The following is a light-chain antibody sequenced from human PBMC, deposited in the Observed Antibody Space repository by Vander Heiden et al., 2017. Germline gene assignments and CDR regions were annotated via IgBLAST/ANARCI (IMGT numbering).Light chain of an antibody. J-gene: IGKJ2*01. CDR2: GAS. Sequence: EIVLTQSPGTLSLSPGERATLSCRASSNYLAWYQQKPGQAPRLLIYGASSRATGIPDRFSGNGSGTDFTLTISRLEPEDFAVYYCQQYGSSHPNTFGQRTKLEIK. CDR3: QQYGSSHPNT. V-gene: IGKV3-20*01. CDR1: SNY.